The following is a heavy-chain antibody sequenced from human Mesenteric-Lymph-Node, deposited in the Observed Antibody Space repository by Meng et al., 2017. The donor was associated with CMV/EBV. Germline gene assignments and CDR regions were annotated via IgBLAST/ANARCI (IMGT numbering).Heavy chain of an antibody. CDR1: GGSINSGDYY. Sequence: SETLSLTCTVSGGSINSGDYYWTWIRQPPGKGLEWIGYIYYSGSTFYNPSLKSRITISVDTSKNQISLRLHSVTAADTAVYYCASYCGGDCSSGYYYYGMDVWGQGTTVTVSS. V-gene: IGHV4-30-4*08. CDR3: ASYCGGDCSSGYYYYGMDV. CDR2: IYYSGST. J-gene: IGHJ6*02. D-gene: IGHD2-21*01.